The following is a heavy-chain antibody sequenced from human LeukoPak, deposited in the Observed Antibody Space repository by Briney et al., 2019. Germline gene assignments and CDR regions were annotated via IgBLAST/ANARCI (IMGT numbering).Heavy chain of an antibody. CDR3: ARGYCGGDCYFFDY. Sequence: ASVTVSCTASGYTFTGYYMHWVRQAPGQGLEWMGWINPNSGGTNYAQKFQGRVTMTRDTSISTAYMELSRLRSDDTAVYYCARGYCGGDCYFFDYWGQGTLVTVSS. CDR2: INPNSGGT. V-gene: IGHV1-2*02. J-gene: IGHJ4*02. CDR1: GYTFTGYY. D-gene: IGHD2-21*02.